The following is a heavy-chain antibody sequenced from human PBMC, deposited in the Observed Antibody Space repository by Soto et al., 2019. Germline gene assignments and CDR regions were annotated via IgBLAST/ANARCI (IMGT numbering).Heavy chain of an antibody. CDR3: ARPSYALNWDVHYGMQV. V-gene: IGHV4-34*01. CDR1: GGSFSGYY. J-gene: IGHJ6*02. CDR2: INQSANT. D-gene: IGHD2-2*01. Sequence: QVHLQQWGAGVLKPSETLSLTCAVSGGSFSGYYWTWIRQIPGKGLEWIGEINQSANTKYNPSLMSRVTMSVDTSRNQFSLKLRSVTAADTAVYYCARPSYALNWDVHYGMQVWGQGTSVTVSS.